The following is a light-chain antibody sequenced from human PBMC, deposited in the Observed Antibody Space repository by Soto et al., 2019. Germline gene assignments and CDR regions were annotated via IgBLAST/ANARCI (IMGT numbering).Light chain of an antibody. CDR1: QSVSGSY. V-gene: IGKV3D-20*01. Sequence: EIVLTQSPATLSLSPGERATLSCGASQSVSGSYLAWHQQKPGLAPRLLIYDASSRATGIPDRFSGRGSGTAFTITIRRPEPEDFAVYYCQQYGSSLIXGGGTKVNIK. CDR3: QQYGSSLI. J-gene: IGKJ4*01. CDR2: DAS.